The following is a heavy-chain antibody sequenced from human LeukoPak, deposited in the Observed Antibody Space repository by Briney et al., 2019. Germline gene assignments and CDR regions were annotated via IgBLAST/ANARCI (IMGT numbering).Heavy chain of an antibody. D-gene: IGHD7-27*01. J-gene: IGHJ4*02. Sequence: PGGSLRLSCAASGFTLSRYSMNWVRHAPGKGLEWVSYIDDVSDTIYYADSVKGRFIISRDNAKNSLYLQMNSLRDEDTSVYFCARESNWAFDYWGQGTLVTVSS. CDR1: GFTLSRYS. V-gene: IGHV3-48*02. CDR3: ARESNWAFDY. CDR2: IDDVSDTI.